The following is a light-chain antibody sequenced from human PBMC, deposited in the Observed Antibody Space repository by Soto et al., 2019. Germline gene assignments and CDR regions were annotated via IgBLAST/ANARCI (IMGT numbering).Light chain of an antibody. J-gene: IGLJ1*01. Sequence: QSVLTQPDSGSGSPGQSITISCTGTSSDVGGYNYVSWYQQHPGKVPKLRIYEVSNRPSGVVNRFSVSKSGNTASLTISGLQAEDEADYYCSSFTSSSTQVFGTGSKLTVL. CDR3: SSFTSSSTQV. CDR1: SSDVGGYNY. V-gene: IGLV2-14*01. CDR2: EVS.